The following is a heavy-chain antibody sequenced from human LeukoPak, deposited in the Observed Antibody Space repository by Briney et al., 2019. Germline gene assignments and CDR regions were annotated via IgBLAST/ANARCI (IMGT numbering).Heavy chain of an antibody. V-gene: IGHV3-23*01. CDR3: AKDIVAVPAANIAAAGNY. D-gene: IGHD2-2*01. CDR1: GFTFSSYA. Sequence: PGGSLRLSCAASGFTFSSYAMSWVRQAPGKGLEWVSAISGSGGSTYYADSVKGRFTISRDNSKNTLYLQMNSLRAEDTAVYYCAKDIVAVPAANIAAAGNYWGQGTLVTVSS. J-gene: IGHJ4*02. CDR2: ISGSGGST.